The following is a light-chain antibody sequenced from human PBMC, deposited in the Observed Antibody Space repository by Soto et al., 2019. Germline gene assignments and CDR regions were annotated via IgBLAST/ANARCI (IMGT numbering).Light chain of an antibody. CDR3: QEYGSSPRT. CDR2: DAS. CDR1: QSVSSSY. V-gene: IGKV3-20*01. J-gene: IGKJ1*01. Sequence: EIVLTQSPGTLSLSPGERATLSCRASQSVSSSYLAWYQQKPGQAPRLLMYDASSRATGIPDRFSGSGSGTDFTLTIRRLEPEDFAVYFCQEYGSSPRTFGQGTKVEIK.